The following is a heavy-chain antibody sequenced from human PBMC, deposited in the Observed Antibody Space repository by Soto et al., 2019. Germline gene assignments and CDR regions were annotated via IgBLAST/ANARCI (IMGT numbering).Heavy chain of an antibody. CDR2: INPRNGAT. V-gene: IGHV1-2*02. CDR3: VHNKHDSSGYFDS. Sequence: ASVKVSCKASGYTFTGNYMHWVRQAPGQGLEWMGWINPRNGATKYAQNFQGRVTLTWDTSITTAYMDLSRLRSDDTAVFYCVHNKHDSSGYFDSWGQGTLVTVSS. CDR1: GYTFTGNY. J-gene: IGHJ4*02. D-gene: IGHD3-22*01.